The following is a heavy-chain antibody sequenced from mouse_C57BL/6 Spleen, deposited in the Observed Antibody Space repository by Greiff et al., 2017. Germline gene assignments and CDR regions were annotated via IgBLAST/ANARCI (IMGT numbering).Heavy chain of an antibody. CDR3: VKDPLFAY. V-gene: IGHV10-1*01. CDR2: IRSKSNNYAT. CDR1: GFSFNTYA. Sequence: EVQVVESGGGLVQPKGSLKFSCAASGFSFNTYAMNWVRQAPGKGLEWVARIRSKSNNYATYYADSVKDRFTISRDDSESMLYLQMNNLKTEDTAMYYCVKDPLFAYWGQGTLVTVSA. J-gene: IGHJ3*01.